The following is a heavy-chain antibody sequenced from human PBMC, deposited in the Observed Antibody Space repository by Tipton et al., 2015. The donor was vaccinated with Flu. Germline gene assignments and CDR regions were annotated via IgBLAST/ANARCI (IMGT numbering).Heavy chain of an antibody. CDR1: GYSISSCYY. V-gene: IGHV4-38-2*02. D-gene: IGHD3-10*01. J-gene: IGHJ4*02. CDR2: VYHGGTT. CDR3: ATTTYYYGSGSHDY. Sequence: TLSLTCTVSGYSISSCYYWGWIRQPPGKGLEWIGCVYHGGTTYYNPSLKSRVAISLDTFKNQFSLKMTSVTGADTAVYYCATTTYYYGSGSHDYWGQGTLVTVSS.